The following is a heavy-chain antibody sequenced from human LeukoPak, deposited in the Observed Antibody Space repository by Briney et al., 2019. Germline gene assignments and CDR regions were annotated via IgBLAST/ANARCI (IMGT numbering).Heavy chain of an antibody. J-gene: IGHJ6*03. V-gene: IGHV4-4*07. Sequence: PSETLSLTCTVSGGSISSYYWSWIRQPAGKGLEWIGRIYSSGSTDYNPSLKSRFTMSVDTSKNQLSLKLSSVTAADTAVYYCAREGSSSYFYFYMDVWGKGTTVTVSS. CDR1: GGSISSYY. CDR3: AREGSSSYFYFYMDV. CDR2: IYSSGST. D-gene: IGHD6-13*01.